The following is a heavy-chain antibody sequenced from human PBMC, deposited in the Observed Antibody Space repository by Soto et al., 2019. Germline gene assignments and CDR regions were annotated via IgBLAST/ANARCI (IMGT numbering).Heavy chain of an antibody. CDR1: GFTFSTYW. Sequence: GGSLRLSCAASGFTFSTYWMSWVRQAPGKGLEWVANINQDGSEEYYVDSVEGRFAISRDNSKNSLYLQMNSLRAEDTAAYYCAREVNPFHYGMDVWGQGTTVTV. CDR3: AREVNPFHYGMDV. V-gene: IGHV3-7*01. CDR2: INQDGSEE. D-gene: IGHD2-21*01. J-gene: IGHJ6*02.